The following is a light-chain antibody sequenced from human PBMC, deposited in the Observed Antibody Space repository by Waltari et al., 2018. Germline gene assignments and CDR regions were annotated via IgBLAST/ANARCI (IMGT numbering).Light chain of an antibody. Sequence: QSVLTQPPSASGTPGQRFAISCSRSSPNIGSNTVNWYQHLPGTAPKLPIYGNNQRPSGVPDRFSGSKSGTSASLAIGGLQSDDEADYYCAAWDDNLNGWVFGGGTMLAVL. J-gene: IGLJ3*02. CDR2: GNN. CDR3: AAWDDNLNGWV. V-gene: IGLV1-44*01. CDR1: SPNIGSNT.